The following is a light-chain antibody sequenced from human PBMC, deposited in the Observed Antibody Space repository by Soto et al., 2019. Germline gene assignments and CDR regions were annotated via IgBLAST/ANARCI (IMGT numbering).Light chain of an antibody. CDR3: QQYNKWPRT. V-gene: IGKV3-15*01. CDR1: QSVNIN. CDR2: GAS. J-gene: IGKJ1*01. Sequence: EIVMRQSPATLSVSPAEGSTLSCMASQSVNINLAWYQQKPGQAPRLLIFGASSRANGIPARFSGSGSGTEFTLTISNLRTEDFAVYYCQQYNKWPRTFGQGTKVDIK.